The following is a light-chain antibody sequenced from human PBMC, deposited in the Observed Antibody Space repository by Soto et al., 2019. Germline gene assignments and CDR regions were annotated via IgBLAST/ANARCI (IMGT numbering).Light chain of an antibody. CDR3: QQSNSTPRT. CDR2: GAS. J-gene: IGKJ1*01. V-gene: IGKV1-39*01. Sequence: IQLARSPCSLCASVEDSVIITCRASQSISNHLNWYQQKPGQAPKLLIYGASSWKSGVPSRFRGSGSGTDFTLTTSSLQPEDFATYYCQQSNSTPRTFGQGTKVDIK. CDR1: QSISNH.